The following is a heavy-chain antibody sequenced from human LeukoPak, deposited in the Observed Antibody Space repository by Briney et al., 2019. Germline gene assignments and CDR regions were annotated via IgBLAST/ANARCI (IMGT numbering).Heavy chain of an antibody. CDR1: GGSISSYY. J-gene: IGHJ4*02. Sequence: SETLSLTCTVSGGSISSYYWSWIRQPPGKGLEWIGYIYYSGSTNYNPSLKSRVTISVDTSKNQFSLKLSSVTAADTAVYYCARSGAGRWFGARLDYWGQGTLVTVSS. CDR3: ARSGAGRWFGARLDY. V-gene: IGHV4-59*01. D-gene: IGHD3-10*01. CDR2: IYYSGST.